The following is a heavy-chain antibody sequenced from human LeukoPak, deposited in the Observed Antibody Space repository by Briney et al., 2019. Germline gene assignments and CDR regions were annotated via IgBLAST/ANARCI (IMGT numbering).Heavy chain of an antibody. CDR2: ITSSSSTI. CDR1: DFTFSSYS. J-gene: IGHJ6*02. CDR3: ARGTSSVGGLDV. V-gene: IGHV3-48*02. D-gene: IGHD6-6*01. Sequence: GGSLRLSCAASDFTFSSYSMNWVPQSPGKGLEWLSYITSSSSTIYYADSVKGRFTISRDNAENALYLQMNSLRDEDTAVYYCARGTSSVGGLDVWGQGTTVTVSS.